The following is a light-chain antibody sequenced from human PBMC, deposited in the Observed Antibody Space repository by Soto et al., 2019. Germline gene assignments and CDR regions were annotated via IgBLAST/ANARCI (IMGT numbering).Light chain of an antibody. Sequence: EIVLTQSAATLSLSTGERATLSCRASQSVSSNLAWYQQKPGQAPRLLIYGASTRATGIPARFSGSGSGTEFTLTISSLQSEDFAVYYCQQYNNWPRITFGQGTRLEI. CDR3: QQYNNWPRIT. V-gene: IGKV3-15*01. CDR1: QSVSSN. CDR2: GAS. J-gene: IGKJ5*01.